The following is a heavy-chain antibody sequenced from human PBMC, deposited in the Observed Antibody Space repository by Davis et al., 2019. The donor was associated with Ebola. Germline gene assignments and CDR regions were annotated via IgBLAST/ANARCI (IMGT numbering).Heavy chain of an antibody. D-gene: IGHD3-3*01. CDR2: ISGSGGST. Sequence: GESLKISCAASGFTVSSNYMSWVRQAPGKGLEWVSAISGSGGSTYYADSVKGRFTISRDNSKNTLYLQMNSLRAEDTAVYYCARESTTIFGVVIAYYGMDVWGKGTTVTVSS. V-gene: IGHV3-53*01. CDR3: ARESTTIFGVVIAYYGMDV. CDR1: GFTVSSNY. J-gene: IGHJ6*04.